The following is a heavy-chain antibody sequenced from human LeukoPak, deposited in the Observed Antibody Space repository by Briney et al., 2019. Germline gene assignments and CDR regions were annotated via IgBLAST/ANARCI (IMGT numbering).Heavy chain of an antibody. Sequence: SETLSLTCTVSGGSISSSSYYWGWIRQPPGKGLEWIGSIYYSGSTYYNPSLKSRVTISVDTSKNQFSLKLSSVTAADTAVYYCARGPGYYDSSGYHPAPDYYYYYMDVWGKGTTVTISS. CDR1: GGSISSSSYY. CDR2: IYYSGST. J-gene: IGHJ6*03. V-gene: IGHV4-39*07. D-gene: IGHD3-22*01. CDR3: ARGPGYYDSSGYHPAPDYYYYYMDV.